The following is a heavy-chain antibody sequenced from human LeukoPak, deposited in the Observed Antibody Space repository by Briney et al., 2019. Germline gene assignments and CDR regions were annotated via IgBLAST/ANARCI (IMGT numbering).Heavy chain of an antibody. V-gene: IGHV2-5*01. CDR2: IYWNDDK. CDR1: GFSLSTSGVG. Sequence: SGPTLVKPTQTLTLTCTFSGFSLSTSGVGVGWSRQPPGKALEWLALIYWNDDKRYCPSLKSRLTITKATSKNQVVLTMTNMDPEDTATYYCVHRLPSDAFDIWGQGTMVTVSS. J-gene: IGHJ3*02. CDR3: VHRLPSDAFDI.